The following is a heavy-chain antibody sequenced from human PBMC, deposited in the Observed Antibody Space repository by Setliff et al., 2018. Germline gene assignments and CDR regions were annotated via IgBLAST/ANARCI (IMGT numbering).Heavy chain of an antibody. V-gene: IGHV4-61*02. CDR3: ARGGDIVVVPAAPPYYYYGMDV. CDR1: GGSISSGSYY. Sequence: NPSETLSLTCTVSGGSISSGSYYWSWIRQPAGKGLEWIGRIYTSGSTNYNPSLKSRVTISVDTSKNQFSLKLSSVTAAATAVYYCARGGDIVVVPAAPPYYYYGMDVWGQGTTVTVSS. CDR2: IYTSGST. J-gene: IGHJ6*02. D-gene: IGHD2-2*01.